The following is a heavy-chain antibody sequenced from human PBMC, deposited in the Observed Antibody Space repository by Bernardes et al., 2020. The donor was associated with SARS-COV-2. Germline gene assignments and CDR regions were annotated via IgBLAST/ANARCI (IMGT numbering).Heavy chain of an antibody. V-gene: IGHV1-18*01. CDR3: ATVVGYSYGGGWFDP. J-gene: IGHJ5*02. CDR1: CYTFTSYG. CDR2: ISADSGNT. Sequence: ASAKVFCKAACYTFTSYGISWVRQDPGQGLEWMGWISADSGNTDYAQKFQGRVTMTTDTSTSTAYMEVRSLRSDDTAVYYCATVVGYSYGGGWFDPWGQGTLVTVSS. D-gene: IGHD5-18*01.